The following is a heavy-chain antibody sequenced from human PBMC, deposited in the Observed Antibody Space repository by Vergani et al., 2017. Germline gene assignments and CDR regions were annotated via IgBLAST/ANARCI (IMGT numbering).Heavy chain of an antibody. CDR1: GFTVSSNY. CDR2: IYSGGST. V-gene: IGHV3-66*02. D-gene: IGHD2-2*01. CDR3: ARNFPDGDAPGDCSSTSCHLGY. J-gene: IGHJ4*02. Sequence: EVQLVESGGGLVKPGGSLRLSCAASGFTVSSNYMSWVRQAPGKGLEWVSVIYSGGSTYYADSVKGRFTISRDNSKNTLYLQMNSLRAEDTAVYYCARNFPDGDAPGDCSSTSCHLGYWGQGTLVTVSS.